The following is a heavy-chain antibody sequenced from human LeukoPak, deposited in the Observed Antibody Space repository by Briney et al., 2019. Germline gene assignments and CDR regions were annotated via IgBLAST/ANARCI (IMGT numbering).Heavy chain of an antibody. Sequence: ASVKVSCKASGYTFTSYYMHWVRQAPGQGLEWMGIINPSGGSTSYAQKFQGRVTMTRDTSTSTVYMELSSLRSEDTAVYYCARDGNLVVVAATPHPSDYWGQGTLVTVSS. D-gene: IGHD2-15*01. CDR2: INPSGGST. CDR3: ARDGNLVVVAATPHPSDY. V-gene: IGHV1-46*01. J-gene: IGHJ4*02. CDR1: GYTFTSYY.